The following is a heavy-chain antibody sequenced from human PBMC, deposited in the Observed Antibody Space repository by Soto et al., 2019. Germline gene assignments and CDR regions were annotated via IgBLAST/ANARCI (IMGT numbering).Heavy chain of an antibody. CDR1: GGSISSGGYY. Sequence: SETLSLTCTVSGGSISSGGYYWSWIRQHPGKGLEWIGYIYYSGSTYYNPSLKSRVTISVDTSKNQFSLKLSSVTAADTAVYYCARDLLAGSSYPLGYWGQGTLVTVS. CDR2: IYYSGST. D-gene: IGHD3-10*01. J-gene: IGHJ4*02. CDR3: ARDLLAGSSYPLGY. V-gene: IGHV4-31*03.